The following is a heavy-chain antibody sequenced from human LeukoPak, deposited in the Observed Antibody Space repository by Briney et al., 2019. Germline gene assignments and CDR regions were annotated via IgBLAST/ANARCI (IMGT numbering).Heavy chain of an antibody. D-gene: IGHD1-26*01. CDR1: GFTFSSYA. CDR3: ARDPAWWELPLDY. V-gene: IGHV3-23*01. Sequence: PGGSLRLSCAASGFTFSSYAMSWVRQAPGKGLEWVSAISGSGGSTYYADSVKGRFTISRDNAKNTLYLQMNSLRAEDTAVYYCARDPAWWELPLDYWGQGTLVTVSS. J-gene: IGHJ4*02. CDR2: ISGSGGST.